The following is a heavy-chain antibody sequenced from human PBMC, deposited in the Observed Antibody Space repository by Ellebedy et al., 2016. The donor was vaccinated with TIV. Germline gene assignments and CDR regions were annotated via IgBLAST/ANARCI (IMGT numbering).Heavy chain of an antibody. D-gene: IGHD3-10*01. CDR3: ARGGNGLGSGRFDN. J-gene: IGHJ4*02. V-gene: IGHV4-31*02. CDR2: IYYTGNS. Sequence: SETLSLTXTVSGDSIRGGGDYWSWIRQFPGQGLEWIGYIYYTGNSNYNPALKGRVSMSVDTSKDQVSLKLTSVTAADTAVYYCARGGNGLGSGRFDNWGQGTLVIVSS. CDR1: GDSIRGGGDY.